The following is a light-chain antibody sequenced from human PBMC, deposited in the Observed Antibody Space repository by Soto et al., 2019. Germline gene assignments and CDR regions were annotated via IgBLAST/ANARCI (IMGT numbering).Light chain of an antibody. CDR3: QQSYITPYT. V-gene: IGKV1-39*01. Sequence: DIQMTQSPSSLSASVGDTVTITCRASQSISVHLNWYQQKPGKVPKLLIYAASNLQSGVPSRFSGSGSETDFALTISSLQPEDFATYYCQQSYITPYTCGQGTKLEIK. CDR2: AAS. J-gene: IGKJ2*01. CDR1: QSISVH.